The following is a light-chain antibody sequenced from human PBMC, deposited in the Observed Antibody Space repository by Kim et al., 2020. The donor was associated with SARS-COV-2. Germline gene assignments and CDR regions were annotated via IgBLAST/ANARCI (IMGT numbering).Light chain of an antibody. V-gene: IGLV4-60*03. CDR3: ETWDSNRRV. Sequence: QLVLTQSSSASASLGSSVKLTCTLRSGHSTYIIAWHQQQPGKAPRYLMKLDSSGQYNKGSGVPDRFSGSSSGADRYLTISNLQSEDEADYYCETWDSNRRVFGGGTQLTVL. CDR1: SGHSTYI. CDR2: LDSSGQY. J-gene: IGLJ3*02.